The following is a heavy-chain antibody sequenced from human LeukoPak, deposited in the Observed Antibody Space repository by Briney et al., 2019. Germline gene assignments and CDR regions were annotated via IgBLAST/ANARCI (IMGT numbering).Heavy chain of an antibody. D-gene: IGHD5-18*01. CDR2: IIPILGIA. V-gene: IGHV1-69*04. CDR3: ASNLVDTAMVGAYDY. CDR1: GGTFSSYA. J-gene: IGHJ4*02. Sequence: SVKVSCKASGGTFSSYAISWVRQAPGQGLEWMGRIIPILGIANYAQKFQGRVTITADKSTSTANMELSSLRSEDTAVYYCASNLVDTAMVGAYDYWGQGTLVTVSS.